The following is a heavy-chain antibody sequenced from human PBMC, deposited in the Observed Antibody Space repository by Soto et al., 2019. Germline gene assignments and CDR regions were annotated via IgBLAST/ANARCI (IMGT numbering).Heavy chain of an antibody. J-gene: IGHJ4*02. CDR1: GYTLTELS. CDR2: ISAYNGNT. Sequence: ASVKVSCKVSGYTLTELSMHWVRQAPGQGLEWMGWISAYNGNTNYAQKLQGRVTMTTDTSTSTAYMELRSLRSDDTAVYYGARDPPPPDYWGQGTLVTVSS. V-gene: IGHV1-18*01. CDR3: ARDPPPPDY.